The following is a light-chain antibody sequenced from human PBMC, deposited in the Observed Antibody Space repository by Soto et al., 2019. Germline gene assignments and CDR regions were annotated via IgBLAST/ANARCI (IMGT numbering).Light chain of an antibody. V-gene: IGLV2-8*01. Sequence: QSALTQPPSASGSPGQSVTISCTGTSSDIGRYNFVSWYQHHPGKAPRLIIYEVTKRPSGVPDRFSGSKSDSTASLTVSGPQAEDEAVYYCSSYTGSTNLVVFGGGTKLTVL. CDR2: EVT. CDR3: SSYTGSTNLVV. J-gene: IGLJ2*01. CDR1: SSDIGRYNF.